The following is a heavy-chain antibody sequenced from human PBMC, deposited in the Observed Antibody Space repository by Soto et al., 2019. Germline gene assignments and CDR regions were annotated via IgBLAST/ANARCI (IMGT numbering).Heavy chain of an antibody. V-gene: IGHV4-31*03. J-gene: IGHJ4*03. CDR3: ARDTGLAPTVWGY. CDR1: GDSIRGGGHY. D-gene: IGHD7-27*01. Sequence: QVQLQESGPGLVKPSQNLSLTCSVSGDSIRGGGHYWNWIWQFPGKGLEWIGYVYHSGSTHYNPSLRGRLTISIDTSKNQFSLRLISVTAADTALYYCARDTGLAPTVWGYWGHGTQVTVSS. CDR2: VYHSGST.